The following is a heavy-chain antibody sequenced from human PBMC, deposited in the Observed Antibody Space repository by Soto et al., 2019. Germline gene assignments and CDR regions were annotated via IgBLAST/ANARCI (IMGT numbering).Heavy chain of an antibody. CDR3: ARDSDRSGWYYFDY. CDR2: INAGNGNT. J-gene: IGHJ4*02. D-gene: IGHD6-19*01. V-gene: IGHV1-3*01. Sequence: ASVKVSCKASGYTFTSYAMHWVRQAPGQRLEWMGWINAGNGNTKYSQKFQGRVTITRDTSASTAYMELSSLRSEDTAVYYCARDSDRSGWYYFDYWGQGTLVTVSS. CDR1: GYTFTSYA.